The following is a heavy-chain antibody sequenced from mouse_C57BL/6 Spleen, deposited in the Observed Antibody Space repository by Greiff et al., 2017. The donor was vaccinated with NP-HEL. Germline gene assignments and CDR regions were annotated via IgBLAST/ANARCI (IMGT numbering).Heavy chain of an antibody. CDR1: GFTFSDYG. D-gene: IGHD2-4*01. CDR3: ARADYDPFGY. V-gene: IGHV5-17*01. Sequence: EVKLMESGGGLVKPGGSLKLSCAASGFTFSDYGMHWVRQAPEKGLEWVAYISSGSSTIYYADTVKGRFTISRDNAKNTLFLQMTSLRSEDTAMYYCARADYDPFGYWGQGTTLTVSS. CDR2: ISSGSSTI. J-gene: IGHJ2*01.